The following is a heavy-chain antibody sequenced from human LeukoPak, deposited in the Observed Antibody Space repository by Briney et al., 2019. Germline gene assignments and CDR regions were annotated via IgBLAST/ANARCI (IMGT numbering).Heavy chain of an antibody. D-gene: IGHD3-22*01. CDR1: GGSISSSSYY. Sequence: SETLSLTCTVSGGSISSSSYYWGWIRQPPGTGLEWIGSIYYSGSTYYNPSLKSRVTISVDTSKSQFSLKLSSVTAADTAVYYCARQGYYDSSGYPTLDDAFDIWGQGTMVTVSS. V-gene: IGHV4-39*01. CDR3: ARQGYYDSSGYPTLDDAFDI. J-gene: IGHJ3*02. CDR2: IYYSGST.